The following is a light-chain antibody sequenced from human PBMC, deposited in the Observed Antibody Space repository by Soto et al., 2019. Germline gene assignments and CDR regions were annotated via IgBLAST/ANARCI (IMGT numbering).Light chain of an antibody. V-gene: IGLV2-23*01. CDR2: ESS. CDR3: CSYVGSSTLV. J-gene: IGLJ3*02. Sequence: QSALTQPASVSGSPGQSITISCTGTSSGVGSYNLVSWYRQHPGKAPKLMIYESSKRPSGLSNRFSGSKSGNTASLTISGLQAEDEDDYYCCSYVGSSTLVFGGGTKLTVL. CDR1: SSGVGSYNL.